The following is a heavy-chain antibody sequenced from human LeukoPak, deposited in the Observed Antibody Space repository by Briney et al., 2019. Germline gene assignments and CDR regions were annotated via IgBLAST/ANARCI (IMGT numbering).Heavy chain of an antibody. Sequence: PGGSLRLSCAASGFTFSDSWMSWVRQAPGKGLEWVSSIRGSDGSTYYADSVKGRFAISRDNSKNTLYLQMNSLRAEDTAVYYCAKDVYGDYGGLDYWGQGTLVTVSS. J-gene: IGHJ4*02. CDR1: GFTFSDSW. D-gene: IGHD4-17*01. CDR2: IRGSDGST. V-gene: IGHV3-23*01. CDR3: AKDVYGDYGGLDY.